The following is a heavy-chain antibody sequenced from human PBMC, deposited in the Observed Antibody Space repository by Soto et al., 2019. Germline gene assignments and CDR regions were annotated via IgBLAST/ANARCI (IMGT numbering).Heavy chain of an antibody. CDR2: ISAYNGNT. V-gene: IGHV1-18*01. CDR3: ARARRMSGRTLNQLGY. CDR1: GYTFTSYG. D-gene: IGHD2-15*01. J-gene: IGHJ4*02. Sequence: ASVKVSCKASGYTFTSYGISWVRQAPGQGLEWMGWISAYNGNTNYAQKLQGRVTMTTDTSTSTAYMELRSLRSDDTAVYYCARARRMSGRTLNQLGYWGEGNLVTVSS.